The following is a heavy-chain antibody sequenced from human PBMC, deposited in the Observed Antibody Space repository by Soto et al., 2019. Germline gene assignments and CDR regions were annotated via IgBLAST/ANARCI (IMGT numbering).Heavy chain of an antibody. D-gene: IGHD6-13*01. Sequence: GESLKISCKGSGYSFTTYWIGWGLQMPGKGLEWMGIIYPGDSDTRYSPSFQGQVTISADKSISTAYLQWSSLKASDTAMYYCARTAASGKYYYGVDGWGQGTTVTVSS. CDR3: ARTAASGKYYYGVDG. CDR2: IYPGDSDT. CDR1: GYSFTTYW. V-gene: IGHV5-51*01. J-gene: IGHJ6*02.